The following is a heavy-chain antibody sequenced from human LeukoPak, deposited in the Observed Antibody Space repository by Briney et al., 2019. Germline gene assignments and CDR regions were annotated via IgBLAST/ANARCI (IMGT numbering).Heavy chain of an antibody. D-gene: IGHD3-10*02. CDR2: ISSSGSTI. CDR3: AELGITMIGGV. J-gene: IGHJ6*04. CDR1: GFTFSSYE. Sequence: VGSLRLSCAASGFTFSSYEMNWVRQAPGQGLEWVSYISSSGSTIYYADSVKGRFTISRDNAKNSLYLQMNSLRAEDTAVYYCAELGITMIGGVWGKGTTVTISS. V-gene: IGHV3-48*03.